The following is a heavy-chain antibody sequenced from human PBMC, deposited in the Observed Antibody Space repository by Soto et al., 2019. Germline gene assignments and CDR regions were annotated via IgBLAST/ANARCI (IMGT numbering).Heavy chain of an antibody. CDR2: IYTSGST. CDR3: ARERREEIHDGYDIDY. Sequence: VQLQESGPGLVKPSETLSLTCTVSGGSISSYYWSWIRQPAGKGLEWIGRIYTSGSTDYNPSLKSRVTISMDTSKNQFSLKVTSMTAADTAVYYCARERREEIHDGYDIDYWGQGTLVTVSS. CDR1: GGSISSYY. J-gene: IGHJ4*02. D-gene: IGHD5-12*01. V-gene: IGHV4-4*07.